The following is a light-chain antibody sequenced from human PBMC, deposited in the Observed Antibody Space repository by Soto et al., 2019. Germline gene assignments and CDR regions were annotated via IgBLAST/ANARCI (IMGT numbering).Light chain of an antibody. CDR2: SND. CDR3: AAWDASLNGGV. V-gene: IGLV1-44*01. J-gene: IGLJ3*02. Sequence: QSVLTQPPSASGTPGQRVTISCSGSSSNIGINTVNWYQQLPGTAPKLLIYSNDQRPSGVPDRFSGSKSGTSASLAISGLQSEDEAAYYCAAWDASLNGGVFGGGTKLTV. CDR1: SSNIGINT.